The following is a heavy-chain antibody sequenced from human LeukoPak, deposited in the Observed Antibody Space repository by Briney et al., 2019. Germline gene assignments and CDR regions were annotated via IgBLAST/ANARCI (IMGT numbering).Heavy chain of an antibody. CDR1: GFTFSSYA. CDR3: AKEASYYYDSSGSYFDY. J-gene: IGHJ4*02. Sequence: PGGSLSLSCAASGFTFSSYAMSWVRQAPGKGLECISGFSGSGGSTYYADSVKGRFTISRDNSKNTLYLQMNSLRAEDTAVYYCAKEASYYYDSSGSYFDYWGQGTLVTVSS. D-gene: IGHD3-22*01. V-gene: IGHV3-23*01. CDR2: FSGSGGST.